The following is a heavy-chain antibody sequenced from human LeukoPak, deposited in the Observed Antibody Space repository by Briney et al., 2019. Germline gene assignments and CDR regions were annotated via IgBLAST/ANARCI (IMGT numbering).Heavy chain of an antibody. D-gene: IGHD1-1*01. CDR3: AKGDGATGTAPFDY. V-gene: IGHV3-23*01. Sequence: GGSLRLSCAASRLTFSSYAISWVRQAPGKGLEWVSGISNSGGSRNYADSVKGRFTVSRDNSKNTLYLQMNSLRAEDTAVYYCAKGDGATGTAPFDYWGQGTLVTVSS. CDR1: RLTFSSYA. CDR2: ISNSGGSR. J-gene: IGHJ4*02.